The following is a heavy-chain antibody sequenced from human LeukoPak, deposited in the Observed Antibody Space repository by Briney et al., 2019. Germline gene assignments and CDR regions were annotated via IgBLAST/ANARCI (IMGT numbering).Heavy chain of an antibody. CDR1: GFTFSDYY. D-gene: IGHD1-14*01. CDR3: AKKYNTGLDP. Sequence: GGSLRLSCAASGFTFSDYYMSWIRQAPGKGLECVSYISDSDITIYYADSVKGRFTISRDNSKNTLYLQMNSLRAEDTAVYYCAKKYNTGLDPWGQGTLVTVSS. J-gene: IGHJ5*02. V-gene: IGHV3-11*01. CDR2: ISDSDITI.